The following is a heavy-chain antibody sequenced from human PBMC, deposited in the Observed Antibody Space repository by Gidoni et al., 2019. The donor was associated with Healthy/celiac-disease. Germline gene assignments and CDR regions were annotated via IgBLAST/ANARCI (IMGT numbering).Heavy chain of an antibody. J-gene: IGHJ4*02. D-gene: IGHD6-19*01. CDR2: ISSSSSYI. CDR1: GVTFSSYS. V-gene: IGHV3-21*01. CDR3: ARDQHSSGWPDY. Sequence: EVQLVESGGGLVKPGGYLRRSGAASGVTFSSYSMNWVRQAPGKGLEWVSSISSSSSYIYYADSVKGRFTISRDNAKNSLYLQMNSLRAEDTTVYYCARDQHSSGWPDYWGQGTLVTVSS.